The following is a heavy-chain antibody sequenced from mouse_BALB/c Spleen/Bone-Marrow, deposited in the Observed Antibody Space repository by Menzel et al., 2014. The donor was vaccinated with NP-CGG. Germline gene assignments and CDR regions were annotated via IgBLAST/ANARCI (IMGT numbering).Heavy chain of an antibody. D-gene: IGHD2-1*01. Sequence: EVQLQESGPGLVKPSQTVSLTCTVTGISITTGNYRWSWIRQFPGNKLEWIGYIYYSGTITYNPSLTSRTTITRDTSKNQFFLEMNSLTAGDTATYYCAPYYGNYFDYWGQGTTLPVSS. V-gene: IGHV3-5*02. CDR1: GISITTGNYR. J-gene: IGHJ2*01. CDR3: APYYGNYFDY. CDR2: IYYSGTI.